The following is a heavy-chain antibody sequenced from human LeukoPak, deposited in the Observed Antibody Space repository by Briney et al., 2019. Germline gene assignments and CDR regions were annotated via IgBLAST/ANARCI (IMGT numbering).Heavy chain of an antibody. CDR1: GFTFSSYA. J-gene: IGHJ4*02. CDR2: ISGSGGRT. CDR3: ASFSMGELRY. V-gene: IGHV3-23*01. D-gene: IGHD1-7*01. Sequence: PGGSLRLSCAASGFTFSSYAMSWVRQAPGKGLEWVSAISGSGGRTYYADSVKGRFTISRDNSKNTLYLQMNSLRAEDTAVYYCASFSMGELRYWGQGTLVTVSS.